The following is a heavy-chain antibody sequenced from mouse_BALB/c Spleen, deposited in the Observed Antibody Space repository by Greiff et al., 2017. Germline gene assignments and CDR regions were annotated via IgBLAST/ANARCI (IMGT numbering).Heavy chain of an antibody. D-gene: IGHD2-1*01. CDR1: GYAFTSYM. Sequence: QVQLQQSAAELVRPGASVKMSCKASGYAFTSYMMHWVKQRPGQGLEWIGYINPSSGYTVYNQKFKDKTTLTADKSSSTAYMQLSSLTSEDSAVFYCARRGNGFAYWGQGTLVTVSA. CDR3: ARRGNGFAY. CDR2: INPSSGYT. J-gene: IGHJ3*01. V-gene: IGHV1-4*02.